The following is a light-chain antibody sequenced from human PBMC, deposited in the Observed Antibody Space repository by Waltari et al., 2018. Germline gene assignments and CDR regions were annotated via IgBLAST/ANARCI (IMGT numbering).Light chain of an antibody. CDR3: SSYTSTSSYV. CDR2: DVL. J-gene: IGLJ1*01. CDR1: SIDVGGYNF. Sequence: QSALTQPASVSGSPGQSITIPCTGPSIDVGGYNFVSGYKQHPGKPPNLIIYDVLERHSGVLHRFSGYKSGNTASLTISGLQAEDEADYYCSSYTSTSSYVFGAETKVTVL. V-gene: IGLV2-14*01.